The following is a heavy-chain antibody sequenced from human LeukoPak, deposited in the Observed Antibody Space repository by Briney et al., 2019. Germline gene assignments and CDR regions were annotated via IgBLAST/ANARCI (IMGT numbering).Heavy chain of an antibody. D-gene: IGHD1-26*01. CDR2: INHSGST. V-gene: IGHV4-34*01. CDR1: GGSFSGYY. CDR3: ARFRKLLPRAAGDY. J-gene: IGHJ4*02. Sequence: KPSETLSLTCAVYGGSFSGYYWSWIRQPPGKGLEWIGEINHSGSTNYNPSLKSRVTISVDTSKNQLSLKLSSVTAADTAVYYCARFRKLLPRAAGDYWGQGTLVTVSS.